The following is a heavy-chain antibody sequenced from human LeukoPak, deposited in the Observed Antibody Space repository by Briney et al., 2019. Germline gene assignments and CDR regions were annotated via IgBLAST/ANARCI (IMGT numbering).Heavy chain of an antibody. Sequence: SETLSLTCTVSGDSISSSSSYWGWIRQPPGEGLEWIGSIYYSGSTYYNTSLKSRVTISVDTSKNQFSLKLSSVTAADTAVYYCARHRSTMVRGVIIAGYYYMDVWGKGTTVTISS. CDR1: GDSISSSSSY. CDR3: ARHRSTMVRGVIIAGYYYMDV. CDR2: IYYSGST. V-gene: IGHV4-39*01. J-gene: IGHJ6*03. D-gene: IGHD3-10*01.